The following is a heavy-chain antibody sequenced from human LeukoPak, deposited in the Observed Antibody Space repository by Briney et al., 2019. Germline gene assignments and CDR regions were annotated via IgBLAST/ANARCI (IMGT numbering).Heavy chain of an antibody. D-gene: IGHD1-26*01. CDR3: ARDPYSGNYGAYYYYYMDV. J-gene: IGHJ6*03. CDR2: ISWNSGSI. Sequence: GRSLRLPCAASGFTFDDYAMHWVRQAPGKGLEWVSGISWNSGSIGYADSVKGRFTISRDNAKNSLYLQMDSLRVEDTAEYYCARDPYSGNYGAYYYYYMDVWGKGTTDTVSS. CDR1: GFTFDDYA. V-gene: IGHV3-9*01.